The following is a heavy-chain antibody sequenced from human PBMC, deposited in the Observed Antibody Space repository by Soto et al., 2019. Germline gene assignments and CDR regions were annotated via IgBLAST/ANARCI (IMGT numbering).Heavy chain of an antibody. Sequence: PSETLSLTCTVSGDSIISSDFYWGWVRQPPGKGLEWIGSIFYLGSSYYNPSLKSRVTMSVDTSKNQFSLRLRPVTAADTALYFCARHSLALRKNNWFDPWGKG. CDR3: ARHSLALRKNNWFDP. CDR1: GDSIISSDFY. J-gene: IGHJ5*02. CDR2: IFYLGSS. D-gene: IGHD3-3*02. V-gene: IGHV4-39*01.